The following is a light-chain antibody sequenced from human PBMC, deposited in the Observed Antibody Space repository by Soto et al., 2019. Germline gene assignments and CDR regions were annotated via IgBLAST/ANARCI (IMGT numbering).Light chain of an antibody. CDR3: QQYETFPLT. V-gene: IGKV1-5*03. CDR1: QSISTW. J-gene: IGKJ4*01. CDR2: KAS. Sequence: DIQMTQSPSTLSASVGDRVTIACRASQSISTWLAWDQQKPGKAPKLLIYKASILESGVPSRFSGSGSATEFTLTISSLQPEDFASYYCQQYETFPLTFGGGTKVEIK.